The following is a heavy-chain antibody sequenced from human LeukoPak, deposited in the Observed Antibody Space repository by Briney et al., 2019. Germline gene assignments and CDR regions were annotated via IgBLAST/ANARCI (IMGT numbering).Heavy chain of an antibody. CDR1: GYTFTSYD. D-gene: IGHD6-19*01. CDR2: MNPNSGNT. CDR3: ARAPSWGGLSSGSYYFDY. Sequence: GASVKVSCTASGYTFTSYDINWVRQATGQGLEWMGWMNPNSGNTGYAQKFQGRVTITRNTSISTAYMELSSLRSEDTAVYYCARAPSWGGLSSGSYYFDYWGQGTLVTVSS. V-gene: IGHV1-8*03. J-gene: IGHJ4*02.